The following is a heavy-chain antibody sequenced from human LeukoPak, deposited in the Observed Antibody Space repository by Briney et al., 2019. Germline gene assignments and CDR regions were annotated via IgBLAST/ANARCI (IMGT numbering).Heavy chain of an antibody. CDR3: ARDSIHSRYGDEY. Sequence: PSETLSLTCAVYGGSFSGYYWSWIRQPPGKGLEWIGEINHSGSTNYNPSLKSRVTISVDTSKNQFSLKLSSVTAADTAVYYCARDSIHSRYGDEYWGQGTLVTVSS. V-gene: IGHV4-34*01. J-gene: IGHJ4*02. CDR1: GGSFSGYY. D-gene: IGHD3-10*01. CDR2: INHSGST.